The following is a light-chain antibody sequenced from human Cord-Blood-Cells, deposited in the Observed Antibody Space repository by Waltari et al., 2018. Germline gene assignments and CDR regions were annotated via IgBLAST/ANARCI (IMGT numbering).Light chain of an antibody. CDR1: SSDVGSYNL. CDR2: EGS. J-gene: IGLJ3*02. V-gene: IGLV2-23*01. Sequence: QSALTQPASVSGSPGQSITISCTGTSSDVGSYNLVSWYQQHPGKAPKLMIDEGSKRPSGVFNRFSGSKSGNTASLTISGLQAEDEADYYCCSYAGSSTLVFGGGTKLTVL. CDR3: CSYAGSSTLV.